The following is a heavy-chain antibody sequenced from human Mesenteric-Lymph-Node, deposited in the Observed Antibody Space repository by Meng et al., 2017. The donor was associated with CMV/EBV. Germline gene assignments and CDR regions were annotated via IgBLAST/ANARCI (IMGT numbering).Heavy chain of an antibody. CDR3: ARMPSGSYRHYFDY. V-gene: IGHV1-18*01. D-gene: IGHD1-26*01. CDR1: GYIFTSYG. Sequence: ASVKVSCKASGYIFTSYGITWVRQAPGQGLEWMGWISTYNGNTNFAQNLQGRVTMTTDTSTSTAYMELRSLTSDDTAVYYCARMPSGSYRHYFDYWGQGTLVTVSS. J-gene: IGHJ4*02. CDR2: ISTYNGNT.